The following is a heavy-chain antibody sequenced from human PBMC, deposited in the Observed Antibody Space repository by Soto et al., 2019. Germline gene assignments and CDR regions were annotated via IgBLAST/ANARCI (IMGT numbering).Heavy chain of an antibody. CDR3: ARGLQWELLG. D-gene: IGHD1-26*01. Sequence: QVQLQESGPGLVKPSETLSLTCTVSGGSVSSGSYYWSWIRQPPGKGLEWIGYIYYSGSTNYNPSLKSRVTISVDTSKNQFSLKLSSVPAADTAVYYCARGLQWELLGWGQGTLVTVSS. CDR1: GGSVSSGSYY. V-gene: IGHV4-61*01. J-gene: IGHJ4*02. CDR2: IYYSGST.